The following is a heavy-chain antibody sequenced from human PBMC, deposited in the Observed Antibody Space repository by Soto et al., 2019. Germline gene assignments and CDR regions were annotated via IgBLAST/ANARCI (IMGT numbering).Heavy chain of an antibody. Sequence: QVQLVQSGAEVKKPGASVKVYCKASGYTFTNFGISWLRQAPGQGLEWMGWISAYNGNTNYAQNFQGRVTITTDTSTSTAYMELRSLRSDDTAVYFCARGSTPIDYWGQGTLFTVSS. CDR3: ARGSTPIDY. J-gene: IGHJ4*02. CDR2: ISAYNGNT. CDR1: GYTFTNFG. D-gene: IGHD2-15*01. V-gene: IGHV1-18*01.